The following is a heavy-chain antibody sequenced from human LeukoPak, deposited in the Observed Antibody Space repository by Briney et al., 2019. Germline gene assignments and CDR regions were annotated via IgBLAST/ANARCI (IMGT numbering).Heavy chain of an antibody. CDR2: IRSKAYGGTT. Sequence: GGSLRLSCTASGFTFGDYAMSWIRQAPGKGLEWVGFIRSKAYGGTTEYAASVKGRFTISRDDSKSIAYLQMNSLKTEDTAVYYCTSTYYDFWSGYSGVDYWGQGTLVTVSS. V-gene: IGHV3-49*03. D-gene: IGHD3-3*01. CDR3: TSTYYDFWSGYSGVDY. J-gene: IGHJ4*02. CDR1: GFTFGDYA.